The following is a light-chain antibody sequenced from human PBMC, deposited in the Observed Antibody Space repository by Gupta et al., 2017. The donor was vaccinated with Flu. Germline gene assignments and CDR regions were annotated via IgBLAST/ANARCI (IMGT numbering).Light chain of an antibody. CDR2: RNN. CDR1: SSNIGSNS. CDR3: EAWEYSLGGCYV. Sequence: VTIACSGSSSNIGSNSVYWFQQLPVTAPKPLMYRNNQRPSGGPDRVSGSKSGTSASLAISGLRAEEEADYYCEAWEYSLGGCYVFGTGTKVTVL. J-gene: IGLJ1*01. V-gene: IGLV1-47*01.